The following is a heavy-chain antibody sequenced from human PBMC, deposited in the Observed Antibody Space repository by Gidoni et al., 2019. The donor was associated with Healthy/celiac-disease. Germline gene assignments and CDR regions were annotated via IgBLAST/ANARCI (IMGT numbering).Heavy chain of an antibody. J-gene: IGHJ4*02. CDR1: GGSISSSSYY. V-gene: IGHV4-39*01. Sequence: QLQLQESGPGLVEPSETLSLTCTVSGGSISSSSYYWGWIRQPPGKGLEWIGSIYYSGSTYYNPSLKSRVTISVDTSKNQFSLKLSSVTAADTAVYYCARHSRSSSWYGDYFDYWGQGTLVTVSS. CDR2: IYYSGST. CDR3: ARHSRSSSWYGDYFDY. D-gene: IGHD6-13*01.